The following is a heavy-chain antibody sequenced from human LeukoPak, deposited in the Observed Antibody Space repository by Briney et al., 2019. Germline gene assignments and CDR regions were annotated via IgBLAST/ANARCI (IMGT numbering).Heavy chain of an antibody. CDR1: GGSISSYY. D-gene: IGHD4-17*01. CDR3: ARDSPDYGDYYYYYYYMDV. Sequence: PSEILSLTCTVSGGSISSYYWSWIRQPAGKGLEWIGRIYTSGSTNYNPSLKSRVTISVDTSKNQFSLKLSSVTAADTAVYYCARDSPDYGDYYYYYYYMDVWGKGTTVTISS. CDR2: IYTSGST. V-gene: IGHV4-4*07. J-gene: IGHJ6*03.